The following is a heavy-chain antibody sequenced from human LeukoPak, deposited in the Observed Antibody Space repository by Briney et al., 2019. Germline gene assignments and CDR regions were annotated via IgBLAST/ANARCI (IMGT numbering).Heavy chain of an antibody. V-gene: IGHV3-21*01. CDR1: GFTFSSYS. CDR2: ISSSSSYI. J-gene: IGHJ3*02. Sequence: GGSLRLSCADSGFTFSSYSMNWVRQAPGKGLXWLSSISSSSSYIYYADSVKGRFTISRDNSKNTLYLQMNSLRAEDTAVYYCAKSMGYYDAFDIWGQGTMVTVSS. D-gene: IGHD2-15*01. CDR3: AKSMGYYDAFDI.